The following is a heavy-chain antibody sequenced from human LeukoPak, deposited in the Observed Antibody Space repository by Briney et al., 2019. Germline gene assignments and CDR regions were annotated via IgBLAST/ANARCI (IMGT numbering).Heavy chain of an antibody. D-gene: IGHD1-7*01. CDR2: IIPIFGTA. CDR1: GGTFSSYA. V-gene: IGHV1-69*05. Sequence: GASVKVSCKASGGTFSSYAISWVRQAPGQGLEWMGGIIPIFGTANYAQKFQGRVTITTDESTSTAYMELSSLRSEDTAVYYCARDPLQDNWNSYFDYWGQGTLVTVSS. CDR3: ARDPLQDNWNSYFDY. J-gene: IGHJ4*02.